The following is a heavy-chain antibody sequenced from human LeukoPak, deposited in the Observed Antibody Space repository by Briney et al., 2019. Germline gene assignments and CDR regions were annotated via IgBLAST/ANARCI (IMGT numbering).Heavy chain of an antibody. CDR2: IYSGGST. CDR1: GLTVSSNY. V-gene: IGHV3-53*01. D-gene: IGHD6-13*01. Sequence: GGSLRLSCAASGLTVSSNYMSWVRQAPGKGLEWVSVIYSGGSTYYADSVKGRFTISRDNSKNTLYLQMNSLRAEDTAVYYCARSSRSDAFDIWGQGTMVTVSS. J-gene: IGHJ3*02. CDR3: ARSSRSDAFDI.